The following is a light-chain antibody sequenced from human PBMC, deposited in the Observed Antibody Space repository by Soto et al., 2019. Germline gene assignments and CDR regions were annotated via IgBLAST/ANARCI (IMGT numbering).Light chain of an antibody. J-gene: IGKJ1*01. CDR1: QGISTY. CDR3: QQSDSTTWT. V-gene: IGKV1-39*01. Sequence: DIQMTQSPSSLSASLGDRFTITCRASQGISTYLNCYQQKPGKAPKLMIYAASSLQSGVPSRLSGSGSEKDFTITISSLQPEDFATYSCQQSDSTTWTFGQVTKV. CDR2: AAS.